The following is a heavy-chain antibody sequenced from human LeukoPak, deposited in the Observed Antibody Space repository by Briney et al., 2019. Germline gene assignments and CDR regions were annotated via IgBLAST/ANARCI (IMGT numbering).Heavy chain of an antibody. CDR2: ISWSSSTI. J-gene: IGHJ6*03. Sequence: GGSLRLSCAASGFSFSSYSMNWVRQAPGKGLEWVSYISWSSSTIHYADSVKGRFTISRDNAKNSLYLQMDSLRAEDTAVYYCAGYHYADYGSDYMDVWGKGTTVTVSS. D-gene: IGHD4-17*01. V-gene: IGHV3-48*01. CDR1: GFSFSSYS. CDR3: AGYHYADYGSDYMDV.